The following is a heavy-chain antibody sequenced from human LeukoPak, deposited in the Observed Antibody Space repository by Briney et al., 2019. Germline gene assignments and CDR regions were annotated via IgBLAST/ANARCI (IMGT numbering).Heavy chain of an antibody. CDR3: ARGSEYPGY. CDR2: IKQDGSEK. CDR1: GFTFSNYW. J-gene: IGHJ4*02. Sequence: GGSLRLSCATSGFTFSNYWMSWVRQAPGKGLEWVANIKQDGSEKYYVDSVKGRFTISRDNAKNSLYLQMNSLRAEDTAVYYCARGSEYPGYWGQGTLVTVSS. V-gene: IGHV3-7*01. D-gene: IGHD2-2*01.